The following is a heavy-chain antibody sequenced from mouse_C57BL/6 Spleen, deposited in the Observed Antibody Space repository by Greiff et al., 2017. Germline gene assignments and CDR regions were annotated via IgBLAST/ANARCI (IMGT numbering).Heavy chain of an antibody. D-gene: IGHD2-4*01. J-gene: IGHJ4*01. CDR3: ARFNDYDDGYAMDY. CDR1: GYTFTSYT. Sequence: VQLQQSGAELARPGASVKMSCKASGYTFTSYTMHWVKQRPGQGPEWIGYINPSSGYTKYNQKFKDKATLTADKSSSTAYMQLSSLTSEDSAVYYCARFNDYDDGYAMDYWGQGTSVTVSS. V-gene: IGHV1-4*01. CDR2: INPSSGYT.